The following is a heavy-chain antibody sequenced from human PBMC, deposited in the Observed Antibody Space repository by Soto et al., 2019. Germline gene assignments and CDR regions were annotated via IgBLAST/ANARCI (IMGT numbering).Heavy chain of an antibody. CDR1: GFTFSDYY. D-gene: IGHD2-2*01. Sequence: GGSLRLSCAASGFTFSDYYMSWIRQAPGKGLEWVSYISSSSSYTNYADSVKGRFTISRDNAKNSLYLQMNSLRAEDTAVYYCARDSVPAAPPYYYGMDVWGQGTTVTVSS. CDR2: ISSSSSYT. V-gene: IGHV3-11*06. J-gene: IGHJ6*02. CDR3: ARDSVPAAPPYYYGMDV.